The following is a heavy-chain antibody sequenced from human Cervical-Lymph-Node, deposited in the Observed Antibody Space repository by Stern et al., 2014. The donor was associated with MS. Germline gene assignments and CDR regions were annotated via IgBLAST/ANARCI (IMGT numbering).Heavy chain of an antibody. CDR1: GYNFISDD. CDR3: TKAWDS. J-gene: IGHJ5*01. V-gene: IGHV1-8*01. Sequence: QVQLVQSGAEVRKPGASGRVSCKTSGYNFISDDINWVRQATGQGLEWMGWMNPDSGDTGYAQKFQGRLTITGDTSINTAYMELTSLSSEDSAVYYCTKAWDSWGQGTLVTVSS. CDR2: MNPDSGDT.